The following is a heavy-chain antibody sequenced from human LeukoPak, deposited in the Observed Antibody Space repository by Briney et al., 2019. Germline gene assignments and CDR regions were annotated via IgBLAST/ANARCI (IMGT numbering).Heavy chain of an antibody. D-gene: IGHD1-14*01. CDR3: ARWYTDDAFDI. Sequence: GGSLRLSCAASGFTFSSYSMNWVRQAPGKGLEWVSYISSSSSTIYYADSVKGRFTISRDNAKNSLYLQMNSLRAEDTAVYYCARWYTDDAFDIWGQGTMVTVSS. V-gene: IGHV3-48*04. CDR2: ISSSSSTI. CDR1: GFTFSSYS. J-gene: IGHJ3*02.